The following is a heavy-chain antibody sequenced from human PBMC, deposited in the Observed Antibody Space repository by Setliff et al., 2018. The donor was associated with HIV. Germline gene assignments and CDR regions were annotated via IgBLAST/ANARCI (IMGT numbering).Heavy chain of an antibody. D-gene: IGHD3-10*01. CDR3: ASRRGIEFYFDI. V-gene: IGHV4-34*01. CDR2: INHGGDT. CDR1: GQSISGYY. J-gene: IGHJ4*02. Sequence: SETLSLTCAVYGQSISGYYCSWIRQTPGKGLEWIGEINHGGDTNYNPSLKSRVTISVGSSYNHFSLKLSSVTAADTGVYYCASRRGIEFYFDIWGQGTPVTVSS.